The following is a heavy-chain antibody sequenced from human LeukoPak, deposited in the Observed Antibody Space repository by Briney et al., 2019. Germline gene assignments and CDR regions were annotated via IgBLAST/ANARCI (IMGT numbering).Heavy chain of an antibody. J-gene: IGHJ4*02. CDR3: AKMPVSYSSGWTNFDY. D-gene: IGHD6-19*01. V-gene: IGHV3-23*01. Sequence: GGSLRLSCAASGFTFSSYAMSWVRQAPGKGLEWVSGISGSGGSTYYADSVKGRFTISRDNSKNTLYLQMSSLRAEDTAVYYCAKMPVSYSSGWTNFDYWGQGTLVTVSS. CDR2: ISGSGGST. CDR1: GFTFSSYA.